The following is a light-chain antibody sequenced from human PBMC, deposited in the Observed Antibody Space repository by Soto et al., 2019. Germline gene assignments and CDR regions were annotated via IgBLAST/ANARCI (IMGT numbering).Light chain of an antibody. Sequence: IVLTQSAGTLSVSRVERAALSCRASQSVSSRSLAWYQQKPGQAPRLLISGASSRAADIPDRFSGSGSGTDFTLTINSLEPEDFAVYYCQQYDSSPRTFGQGTKVDIK. J-gene: IGKJ1*01. CDR3: QQYDSSPRT. V-gene: IGKV3-20*01. CDR2: GAS. CDR1: QSVSSRS.